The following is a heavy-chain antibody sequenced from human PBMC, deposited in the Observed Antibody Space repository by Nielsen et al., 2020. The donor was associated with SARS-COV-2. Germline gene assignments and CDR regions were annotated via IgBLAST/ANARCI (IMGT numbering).Heavy chain of an antibody. CDR3: ARGRGPTYSTSAWYFDH. V-gene: IGHV4-34*01. D-gene: IGHD6-6*01. Sequence: SETLSLTCAVYGGSFSGYYWIWIRQPPGKGLEWIGEIKHDGSTNYNPSLKSRVSLLVDTSKNQVSLTLTSLTAADTAVYYCARGRGPTYSTSAWYFDHWGQGTLVTVSS. CDR2: IKHDGST. CDR1: GGSFSGYY. J-gene: IGHJ4*02.